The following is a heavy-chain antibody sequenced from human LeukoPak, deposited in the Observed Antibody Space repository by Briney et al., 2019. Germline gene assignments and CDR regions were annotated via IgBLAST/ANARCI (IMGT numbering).Heavy chain of an antibody. CDR1: GFTFSSYW. Sequence: GGSLRLSCAASGFTFSSYWMHWVRQAPGKGLVWVSRINTDGSSTSYADSVKGRFTISRDNAKNTLYLQMNSLRAEDTAVYYCARVKNDFWSGPSYYMDVWGKGTTVTVSS. CDR3: ARVKNDFWSGPSYYMDV. J-gene: IGHJ6*03. CDR2: INTDGSST. V-gene: IGHV3-74*01. D-gene: IGHD3-3*01.